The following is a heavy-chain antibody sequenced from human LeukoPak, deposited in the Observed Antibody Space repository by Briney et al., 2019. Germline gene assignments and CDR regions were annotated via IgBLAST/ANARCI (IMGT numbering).Heavy chain of an antibody. CDR3: ATTPTDFWSGRNTNNWFDP. V-gene: IGHV1-24*01. CDR1: GYTLTELS. CDR2: FDPEDGET. Sequence: ASVKVSCKVSGYTLTELSMHWVRQAPGKGLEWMGGFDPEDGETIYAQKFRGRVTMTEDTSTDTAYMELSSLRSEDTAVYYCATTPTDFWSGRNTNNWFDPWGQGTLVTVSS. J-gene: IGHJ5*02. D-gene: IGHD3-3*01.